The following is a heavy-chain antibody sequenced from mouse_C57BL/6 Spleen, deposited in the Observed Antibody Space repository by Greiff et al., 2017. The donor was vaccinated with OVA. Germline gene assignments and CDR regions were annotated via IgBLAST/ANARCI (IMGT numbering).Heavy chain of an antibody. CDR3: ARSRDYDYDGGAYYFDY. V-gene: IGHV1-81*01. CDR1: GYTFTSYG. Sequence: VQLQQSGAELARPGASVKLSCKASGYTFTSYGISWVKQRTGQGLEWIGEIYPRSGNTYYNEKFKGKATLTADKSSSTAYMELRSLTSEDSAVYFCARSRDYDYDGGAYYFDYWGQGTTLTVSS. D-gene: IGHD2-4*01. CDR2: IYPRSGNT. J-gene: IGHJ2*01.